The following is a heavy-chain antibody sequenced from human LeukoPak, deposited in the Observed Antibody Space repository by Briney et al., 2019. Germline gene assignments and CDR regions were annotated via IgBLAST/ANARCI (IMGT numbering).Heavy chain of an antibody. Sequence: GASVKVSCKASGYTFTSYYMHWVRQAPGQGLEWMGIINPSGGSTSYAQKFQGRVTMTRNMSTSTVYMELSSLRSEDTAVYYCARGRVTAIFDYWGQGTLVTVSS. D-gene: IGHD2-21*02. CDR1: GYTFTSYY. J-gene: IGHJ4*02. CDR3: ARGRVTAIFDY. CDR2: INPSGGST. V-gene: IGHV1-46*01.